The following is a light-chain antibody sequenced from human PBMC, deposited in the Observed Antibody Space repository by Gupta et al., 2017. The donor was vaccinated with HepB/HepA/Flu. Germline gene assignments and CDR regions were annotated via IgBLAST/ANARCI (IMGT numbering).Light chain of an antibody. CDR3: QQDGCSPIT. CDR2: GTS. Sequence: EIVLTQSPGTLSLSPGERATLSCRASQSFSRTFLAWYQQKAGQAPRLLIYGTSSRATGIPDRFSGSGSGTDFTLTISRLEPEHFAVYYCQQDGCSPITFGRGTKMEIK. J-gene: IGKJ4*01. V-gene: IGKV3-20*01. CDR1: QSFSRTF.